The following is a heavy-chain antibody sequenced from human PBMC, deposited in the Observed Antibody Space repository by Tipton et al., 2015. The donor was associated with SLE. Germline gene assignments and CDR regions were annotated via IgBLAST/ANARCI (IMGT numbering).Heavy chain of an antibody. CDR2: ISSSSSYI. J-gene: IGHJ1*01. CDR1: GFTFRSYS. D-gene: IGHD6-13*01. Sequence: SLRLSCAASGFTFRSYSMNWVRQVPGKGLEWVSSISSSSSYIYYADSVKGRFTISRDNAKNSLYLQMNSLRAEDTAVYYCARARVSEGYFQHWGQGTLVTVSS. V-gene: IGHV3-21*03. CDR3: ARARVSEGYFQH.